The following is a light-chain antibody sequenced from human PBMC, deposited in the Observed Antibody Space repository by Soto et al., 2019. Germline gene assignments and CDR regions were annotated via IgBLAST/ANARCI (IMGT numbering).Light chain of an antibody. CDR3: QSYDSLLGAL. CDR1: SSNIGAGYD. CDR2: GNS. V-gene: IGLV1-40*01. J-gene: IGLJ2*01. Sequence: QSVLTQPPSVSGAPGQRVTISCTGSSSNIGAGYDVHWYQQLPGTAPKLLIYGNSNRPSGVPDRFSGSKSGTSASLAITGLEADDEADYYRQSYDSLLGALFGGGTKLTVL.